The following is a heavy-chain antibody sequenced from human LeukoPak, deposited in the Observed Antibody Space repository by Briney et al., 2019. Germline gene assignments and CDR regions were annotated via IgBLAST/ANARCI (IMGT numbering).Heavy chain of an antibody. CDR3: ANTGG. J-gene: IGHJ3*01. CDR1: GGSLSRGGDY. Sequence: KPSETLSLTCTVSGGSLSRGGDYWTWIRQHPGKGLEWIGNTYYGGSTYYNPSLKSRGTILIDTSKNQFSLKLTSVTAEDTAVYYCANTGGWGQGTMVTVSS. V-gene: IGHV4-31*03. CDR2: TYYGGST.